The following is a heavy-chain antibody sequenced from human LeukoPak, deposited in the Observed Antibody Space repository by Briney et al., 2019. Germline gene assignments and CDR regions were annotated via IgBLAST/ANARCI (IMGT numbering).Heavy chain of an antibody. J-gene: IGHJ4*02. CDR3: ARDSHYYDPSEGDY. CDR1: GFTFSSYAMH. V-gene: IGHV4-30-4*01. CDR2: IYYSGST. D-gene: IGHD3-22*01. Sequence: LRLSCAASGFTFSSYAMHWVRQAPGKGLEWIGYIYYSGSTYYNPSLKSRVTISVDTSKNQFSLKLSSVTAADTAVYYCARDSHYYDPSEGDYWGQGTLVTVSS.